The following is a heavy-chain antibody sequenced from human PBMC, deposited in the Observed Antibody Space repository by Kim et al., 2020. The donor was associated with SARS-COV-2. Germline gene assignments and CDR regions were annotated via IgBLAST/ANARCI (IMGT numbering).Heavy chain of an antibody. V-gene: IGHV3-23*01. D-gene: IGHD1-26*01. Sequence: SVRGGSTDYADSVKGRFTISRDNSKNTLYLQMNSLRAEDTAVYYCANNELWGQGTLVTVSS. J-gene: IGHJ4*02. CDR2: SVRGGST. CDR3: ANNEL.